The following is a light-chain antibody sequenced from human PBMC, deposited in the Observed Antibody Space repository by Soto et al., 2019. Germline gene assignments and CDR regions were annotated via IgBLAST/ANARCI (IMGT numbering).Light chain of an antibody. J-gene: IGLJ2*01. CDR3: SSYARSNNLL. Sequence: QSVLTQPPSASGSPGQSVTISCTGTSSDVGGYNYVSWYQHHPGKAPKLIIYEVYKRPSGVPDRFSGSKSGNTASLIVSGLQAEDEADYYCSSYARSNNLLFGGGTKLTVL. CDR1: SSDVGGYNY. V-gene: IGLV2-8*01. CDR2: EVY.